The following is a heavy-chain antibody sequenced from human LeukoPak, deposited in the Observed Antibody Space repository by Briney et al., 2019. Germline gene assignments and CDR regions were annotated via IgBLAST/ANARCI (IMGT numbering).Heavy chain of an antibody. CDR2: ISAYNGNT. V-gene: IGHV1-18*01. CDR1: GYTFTSYG. Sequence: ASVKVSCKASGYTFTSYGISWVRQAPGQELEWMGWISAYNGNTNYAQKLQGRVTMTTDTSTSTAYMELRSLRSDDTAVYYCARGSVLRYFDWLTNNWFDPWGQGTLVTVSS. J-gene: IGHJ5*02. D-gene: IGHD3-9*01. CDR3: ARGSVLRYFDWLTNNWFDP.